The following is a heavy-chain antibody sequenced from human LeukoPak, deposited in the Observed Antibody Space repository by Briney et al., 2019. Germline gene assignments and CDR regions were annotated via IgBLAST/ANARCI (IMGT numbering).Heavy chain of an antibody. CDR3: GVYSNWFDP. Sequence: GGSLRLSCAASGFTFSSYEMHWVRQAPGKGLEWVSYISSSGSTIYYADSVKGRFTISRDNAKNSLYLQMNSLRAEDTAVYYCGVYSNWFDPWGQGTLVTVSS. D-gene: IGHD2-15*01. CDR2: ISSSGSTI. V-gene: IGHV3-48*03. CDR1: GFTFSSYE. J-gene: IGHJ5*02.